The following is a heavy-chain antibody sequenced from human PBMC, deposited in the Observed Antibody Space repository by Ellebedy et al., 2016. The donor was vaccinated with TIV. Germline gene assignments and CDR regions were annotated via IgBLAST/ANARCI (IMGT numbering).Heavy chain of an antibody. CDR2: VLHTGRT. Sequence: MPSETLSLTCAVSGGSISSTNWWRWVRQTPGKGLEWIGQVLHTGRTNYNPTLNTRVTISLDKSKNQFSLKLSSVTAADTAMYYCARDSNAYYYFDDWGQGTLVTVSS. V-gene: IGHV4-4*02. D-gene: IGHD3-16*01. J-gene: IGHJ4*02. CDR1: GGSISSTNW. CDR3: ARDSNAYYYFDD.